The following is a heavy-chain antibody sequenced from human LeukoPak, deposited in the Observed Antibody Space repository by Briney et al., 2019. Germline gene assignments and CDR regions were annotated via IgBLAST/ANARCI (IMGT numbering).Heavy chain of an antibody. D-gene: IGHD5-24*01. CDR2: IAYDGSNE. CDR1: GFSFSNYP. Sequence: GGSLRLSCAASGFSFSNYPMHWVRQAPGKGLEWVAVIAYDGSNEYYADSVKGRFTISRDNSRNTLYVQMNSLRAEDTAVYYCGRSAKGDGYAFGYWGQGTLVTVSS. J-gene: IGHJ4*02. CDR3: GRSAKGDGYAFGY. V-gene: IGHV3-30-3*01.